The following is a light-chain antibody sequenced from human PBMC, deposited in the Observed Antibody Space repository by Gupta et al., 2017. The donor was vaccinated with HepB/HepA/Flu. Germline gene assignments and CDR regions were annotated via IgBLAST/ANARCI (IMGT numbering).Light chain of an antibody. Sequence: QSALTQPASVSGSPGQSITISCTGTSSDVGDYNSVSWYQQQPGKAPKVMIFDVSNRPSGASNRFSGSKSGNTASLTISGLQAEDEADYFCSSYTSNSTWVFGGGTKLTVL. V-gene: IGLV2-14*01. CDR1: SSDVGDYNS. CDR3: SSYTSNSTWV. CDR2: DVS. J-gene: IGLJ3*02.